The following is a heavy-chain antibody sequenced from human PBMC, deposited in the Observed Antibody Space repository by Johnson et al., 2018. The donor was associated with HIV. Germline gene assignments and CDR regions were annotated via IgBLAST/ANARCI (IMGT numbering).Heavy chain of an antibody. D-gene: IGHD1-26*01. J-gene: IGHJ3*02. Sequence: QVQLVESGGGLVKPGGSLRLSCAASGFTFSDYYMSWIRQAPGKGLEWVSYISSSGSTIYYADSLKGRFTISRDNSKNTVYLQMNSLRPEDTAVYYCAKDGGSYGDAFDTWGQGTMVTVSS. V-gene: IGHV3-11*04. CDR2: ISSSGSTI. CDR1: GFTFSDYY. CDR3: AKDGGSYGDAFDT.